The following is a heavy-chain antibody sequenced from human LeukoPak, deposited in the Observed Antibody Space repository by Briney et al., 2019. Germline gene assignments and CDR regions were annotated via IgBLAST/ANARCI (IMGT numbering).Heavy chain of an antibody. CDR2: IKKDGSEK. CDR3: AKHGLPLVVISAPLDY. V-gene: IGHV3-7*01. Sequence: GGSLRLSCAASGFTFSSHWMSWVRQAPGKGLEWVANIKKDGSEKYYVDSVKGRFTISRDNSKNTVYLQMNSLRAEDTAVYYCAKHGLPLVVISAPLDYWGQGTLVTVAS. D-gene: IGHD2-15*01. J-gene: IGHJ4*02. CDR1: GFTFSSHW.